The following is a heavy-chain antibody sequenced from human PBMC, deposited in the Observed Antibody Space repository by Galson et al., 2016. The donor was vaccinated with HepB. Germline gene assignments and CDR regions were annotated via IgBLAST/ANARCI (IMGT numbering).Heavy chain of an antibody. Sequence: SLRLSCAVSGFSLSDSLMHWVRQASGKGLEWVSYISSTGSSIYYADAVKGRFTISRDNAKKSHYLEMNSLRVEDTALYYCARIGMGIIDRWGQGTLVTVSS. CDR3: ARIGMGIIDR. J-gene: IGHJ5*01. V-gene: IGHV3-11*04. CDR1: GFSLSDSL. D-gene: IGHD5-24*01. CDR2: ISSTGSSI.